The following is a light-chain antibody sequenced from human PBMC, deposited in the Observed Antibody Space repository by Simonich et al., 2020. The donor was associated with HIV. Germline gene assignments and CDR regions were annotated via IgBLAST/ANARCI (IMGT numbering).Light chain of an antibody. CDR1: QSMSSW. Sequence: DIQMTQSPSTLSASVGDRVTITCRASQSMSSWLAWYQQKPGKAPKILIYKASSLESGVPSRFSGSGSGTDFTLTINSLEAEDAATYYCHQSSSLPHTFGPGTKVDIK. CDR3: HQSSSLPHT. CDR2: KAS. V-gene: IGKV1-5*03. J-gene: IGKJ3*01.